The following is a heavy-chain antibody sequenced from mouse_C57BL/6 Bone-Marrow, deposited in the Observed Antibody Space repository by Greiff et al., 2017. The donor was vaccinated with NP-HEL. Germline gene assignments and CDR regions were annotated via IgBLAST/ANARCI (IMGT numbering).Heavy chain of an antibody. V-gene: IGHV5-4*01. CDR1: GFTFSSYA. CDR2: LSDGGSYT. D-gene: IGHD2-4*01. CDR3: SSARYDYPYYYAMDY. J-gene: IGHJ4*01. Sequence: EVQLQQSGGGLVKPGGSLKLSCAASGFTFSSYAMSWVRQTPEKRLEWVATLSDGGSYTYYPDNVKGRFTISRDNAKNNLYLQMSHLKSEDTAMYYCSSARYDYPYYYAMDYWGQGTSVTVSS.